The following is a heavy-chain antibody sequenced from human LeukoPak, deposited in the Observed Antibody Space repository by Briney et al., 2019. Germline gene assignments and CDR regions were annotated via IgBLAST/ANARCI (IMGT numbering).Heavy chain of an antibody. CDR2: IIPIFGTA. CDR1: GGTFSSYA. CDR3: ARVGFRRNWNRDYYYMDV. J-gene: IGHJ6*03. D-gene: IGHD1-1*01. V-gene: IGHV1-69*05. Sequence: SVKVSCKASGGTFSSYAISWVRQAPGQGLEWMGGIIPIFGTANYAQKFQGRVTITTDESTSTAYMELSSLRSEDTAVYYCARVGFRRNWNRDYYYMDVWGKGTTVTVFS.